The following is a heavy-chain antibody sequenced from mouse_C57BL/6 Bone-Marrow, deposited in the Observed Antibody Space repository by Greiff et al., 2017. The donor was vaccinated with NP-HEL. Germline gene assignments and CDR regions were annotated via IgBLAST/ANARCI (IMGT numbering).Heavy chain of an antibody. Sequence: EVQLVESGGGLVQPKGSLKLSCAASGFSFNTYAMNWVRQAPGKGLEWVARIRSKSNNYATYYADSVKDRFTISRDDSESMLYLQMNNLKTEDTAMYYCVRGNWPGFAYWGQGTLVTVSA. CDR2: IRSKSNNYAT. CDR3: VRGNWPGFAY. V-gene: IGHV10-1*01. D-gene: IGHD2-1*01. CDR1: GFSFNTYA. J-gene: IGHJ3*01.